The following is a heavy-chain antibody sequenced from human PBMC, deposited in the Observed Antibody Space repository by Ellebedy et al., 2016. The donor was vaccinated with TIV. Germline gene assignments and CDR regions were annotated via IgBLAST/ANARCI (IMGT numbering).Heavy chain of an antibody. CDR3: ARDLVSGGPPDY. CDR2: IIPNSGGT. D-gene: IGHD3-10*01. Sequence: AASVKVSCKASGYTFTGYYIHWVRQAPGQGLEWMGWIIPNSGGTNFAQKFQGRVTMTRDTSTSTVYMELSSLRSEDTAVYYCARDLVSGGPPDYWGQGTLVTVSS. CDR1: GYTFTGYY. J-gene: IGHJ4*02. V-gene: IGHV1-2*02.